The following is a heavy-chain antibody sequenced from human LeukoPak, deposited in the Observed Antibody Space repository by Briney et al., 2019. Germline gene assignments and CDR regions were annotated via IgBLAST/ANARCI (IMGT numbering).Heavy chain of an antibody. CDR1: GFTFDDYG. Sequence: RSGGSLRLSCAASGFTFDDYGMSWVRQAPGEGLEWVSGINWNGGSTGYADSVKGRFTISRDNAKNSLYLQMNSLRAEDTALYYCARGYYYDSSGYYYVVPFDYWGQGTLVTVSS. CDR2: INWNGGST. D-gene: IGHD3-22*01. CDR3: ARGYYYDSSGYYYVVPFDY. J-gene: IGHJ4*02. V-gene: IGHV3-20*04.